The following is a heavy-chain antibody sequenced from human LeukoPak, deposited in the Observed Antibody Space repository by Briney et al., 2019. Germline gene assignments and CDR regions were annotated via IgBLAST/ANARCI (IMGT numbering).Heavy chain of an antibody. J-gene: IGHJ1*01. CDR1: GYTFTGYY. V-gene: IGHV1-2*02. D-gene: IGHD6-13*01. Sequence: ASVKVSCKASGYTFTGYYMHWVRQAPGQGLXXXXXXXXNSGGTNYAQKFQGRVTMTRDTSISTAYMELSRLRSDDTAVYYCAREGGYSSSWYWYFQHWGQGTLVTVSS. CDR2: XXXNSGGT. CDR3: AREGGYSSSWYWYFQH.